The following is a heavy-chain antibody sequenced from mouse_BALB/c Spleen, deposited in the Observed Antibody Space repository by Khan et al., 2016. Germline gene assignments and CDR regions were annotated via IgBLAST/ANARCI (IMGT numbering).Heavy chain of an antibody. V-gene: IGHV9-3-1*01. CDR3: ARRGLNVLDY. D-gene: IGHD1-3*01. CDR2: INIYNGEP. J-gene: IGHJ4*01. CDR1: GYTFRNYG. Sequence: QFQLVQSGPELKKPGETVKISCKASGYTFRNYGMKWVKQVPGKGLKWMGWINIYNGEPTYADDFKGRFVFSLDTSASTAYLQIKDVKNEDTATYFGARRGLNVLDYWGQGTSVTVSS.